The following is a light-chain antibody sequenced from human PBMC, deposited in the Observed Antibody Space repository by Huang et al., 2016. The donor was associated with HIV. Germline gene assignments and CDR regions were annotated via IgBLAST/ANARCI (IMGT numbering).Light chain of an antibody. CDR1: QGITNY. J-gene: IGKJ1*01. V-gene: IGKV1-27*01. CDR3: QKYDSAPRT. CDR2: AAS. Sequence: DIQLTQSPSSLSASVGDRVTITCRANQGITNYLAWYQQKPVKVPKLLIYAASTLQAGFPYRFSGSGFGTEFTLTISSLQPEDVATYYCQKYDSAPRTFGQGTKVEI.